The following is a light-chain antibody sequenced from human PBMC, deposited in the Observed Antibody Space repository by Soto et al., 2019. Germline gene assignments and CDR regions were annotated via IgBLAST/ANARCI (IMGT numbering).Light chain of an antibody. CDR3: QQYGSSPWT. J-gene: IGKJ1*01. CDR1: QSVSSSY. V-gene: IGKV3-20*01. CDR2: GAS. Sequence: EIVLTQSPGTLSLSPGERATLSCRASQSVSSSYVAWYQQKPGQAPRLLIYGASSRATGIPDRFSGSGAGTDFTLTISRLEPEDFAVYDCQQYGSSPWTFGQGTKVEIK.